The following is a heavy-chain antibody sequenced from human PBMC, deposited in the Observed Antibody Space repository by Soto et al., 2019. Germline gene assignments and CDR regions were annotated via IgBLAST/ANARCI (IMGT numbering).Heavy chain of an antibody. CDR1: GFTFSSYA. CDR3: AKDLSQQWLVRTYYYGMDV. V-gene: IGHV3-23*01. J-gene: IGHJ6*02. CDR2: ISGSGGST. D-gene: IGHD6-19*01. Sequence: GGSLRLSCAASGFTFSSYAMSWVRQAPGKGLEWVSAISGSGGSTYYADSVKGRFTISRDNSKNTLYLQMNSLRAGDTAVYYCAKDLSQQWLVRTYYYGMDVWGQGTTVTVSS.